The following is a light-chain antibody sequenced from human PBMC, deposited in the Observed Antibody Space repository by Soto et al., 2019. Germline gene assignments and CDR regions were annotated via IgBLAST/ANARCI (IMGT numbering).Light chain of an antibody. CDR3: SSYTSTNTYV. V-gene: IGLV2-14*03. Sequence: QSALTQPASVSGSPGQSITISCTGTSSDVGGYNYVSWYQQHPGKAPRLMIYDVSYRPSGVSNRFSGSKSGNTASLTIFGLQAEDEADYYCSSYTSTNTYVFGTGTKVTVL. CDR2: DVS. CDR1: SSDVGGYNY. J-gene: IGLJ1*01.